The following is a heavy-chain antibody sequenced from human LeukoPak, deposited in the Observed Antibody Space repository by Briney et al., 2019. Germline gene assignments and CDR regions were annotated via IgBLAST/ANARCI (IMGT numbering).Heavy chain of an antibody. V-gene: IGHV4-4*07. CDR2: ISTSGST. Sequence: MPSETLSLTCTVSGGSISDYYWSWIRQPAGKGLEWIGRISTSGSTTYNPSLKSRVTMSVDTSKNQFSLKLSSVTAADTAVYYCARVVTIFGSWLDAFDIWGQGTMVTVSS. CDR1: GGSISDYY. CDR3: ARVVTIFGSWLDAFDI. J-gene: IGHJ3*02. D-gene: IGHD3-3*01.